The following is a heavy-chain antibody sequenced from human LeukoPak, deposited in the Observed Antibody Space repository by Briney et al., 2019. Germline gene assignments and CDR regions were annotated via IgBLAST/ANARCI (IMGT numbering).Heavy chain of an antibody. CDR2: IYSDGSNK. CDR1: GFTFSDYG. CDR3: ARDLKSGYMDS. V-gene: IGHV3-33*01. J-gene: IGHJ4*02. Sequence: PGGSLRLSCAASGFTFSDYGIHSVRQAPGKGLEWVGVIYSDGSNKYFIDSVKGRFTISRDDSKNTVFLQMNSLRVDDTSVYYCARDLKSGYMDSWGQGTLVTVSS. D-gene: IGHD3-3*01.